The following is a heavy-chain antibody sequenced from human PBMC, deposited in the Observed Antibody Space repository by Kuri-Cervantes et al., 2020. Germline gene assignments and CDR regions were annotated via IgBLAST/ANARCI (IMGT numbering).Heavy chain of an antibody. Sequence: GESLKISCAASGFTVSSNYMSWVRQAPGKGLEWVSVIYSGGSTYYADSVKGRFTISRDNFKNTLYLQMNSLRAEDTAVYYCARAWLTMVRGTDYWGQGTLVTVSS. CDR1: GFTVSSNY. CDR2: IYSGGST. V-gene: IGHV3-66*01. CDR3: ARAWLTMVRGTDY. J-gene: IGHJ4*02. D-gene: IGHD3-10*01.